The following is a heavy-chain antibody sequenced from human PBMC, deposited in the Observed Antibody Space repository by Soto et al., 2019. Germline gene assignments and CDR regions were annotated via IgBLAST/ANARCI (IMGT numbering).Heavy chain of an antibody. V-gene: IGHV3-23*01. Sequence: GSLRLSCAASGFSFSSSAMSWVRQAPGKGLEWVSAISESGDNTFYADSVKGRFTISRENSNNALYLQMDTLRAEDTALYFCAKGGYTYGLDPWGQGTLVTVSS. J-gene: IGHJ5*02. CDR2: ISESGDNT. CDR3: AKGGYTYGLDP. CDR1: GFSFSSSA. D-gene: IGHD5-18*01.